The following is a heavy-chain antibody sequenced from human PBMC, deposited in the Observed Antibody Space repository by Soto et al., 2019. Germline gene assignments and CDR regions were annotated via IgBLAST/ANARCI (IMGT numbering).Heavy chain of an antibody. D-gene: IGHD3-3*01. Sequence: EVQVVESGGGLVKPGGSLTLSRAASGFTFSSYSMNWVRQAPGKGLEWVSSISRTSNYIYYTDSVKGRFTISRDNAKNSIYLQMNSLRAEDTATYYCASGVFGLVSPVIGGYWGQGTLVTVSS. J-gene: IGHJ4*02. CDR1: GFTFSSYS. V-gene: IGHV3-21*01. CDR2: ISRTSNYI. CDR3: ASGVFGLVSPVIGGY.